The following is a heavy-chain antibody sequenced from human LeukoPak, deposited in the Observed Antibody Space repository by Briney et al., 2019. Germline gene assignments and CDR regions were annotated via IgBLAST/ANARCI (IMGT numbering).Heavy chain of an antibody. J-gene: IGHJ1*01. CDR3: VRGAGPGTPFD. CDR2: INYDARSR. Sequence: GGSLRLSCAASGFTYSLSWMHWVRQAPGKGLEWVSSINYDARSRTYADSVKGRLTISRDNAENTLFLQMNSLRVEDSAIYSCVRGAGPGTPFDWGQGILVTVSS. D-gene: IGHD1-1*01. V-gene: IGHV3-74*01. CDR1: GFTYSLSW.